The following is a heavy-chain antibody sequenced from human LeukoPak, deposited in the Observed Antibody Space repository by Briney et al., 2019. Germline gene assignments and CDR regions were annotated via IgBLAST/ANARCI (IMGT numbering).Heavy chain of an antibody. J-gene: IGHJ4*02. CDR1: GFTFGSYA. Sequence: PGRPLRLSCAASGFTFGSYAMHWVRQAPGKGLVWVSRINSDGSTTTYADSVKGRFTISRDNAKNTLYLQMNSLRAEDTAVYYCCGDSGSYFVDYWGQGTLVTVSS. CDR2: INSDGSTT. D-gene: IGHD1-26*01. CDR3: CGDSGSYFVDY. V-gene: IGHV3-74*01.